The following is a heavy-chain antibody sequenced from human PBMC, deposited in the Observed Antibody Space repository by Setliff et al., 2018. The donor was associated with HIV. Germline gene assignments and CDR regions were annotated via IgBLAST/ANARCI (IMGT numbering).Heavy chain of an antibody. CDR1: SYSLSSGYY. V-gene: IGHV4-38-2*01. CDR3: ARNYYDSSGYYFEAFDI. J-gene: IGHJ3*02. Sequence: LSLTCAVSSYSLSSGYYWGWIRQPPGKGLEWIGSIYHSGSTYYNPSLKSRVTISVDTSKNQFSLKLSSVTAADTAVYYCARNYYDSSGYYFEAFDIWGQGTMVTVSS. D-gene: IGHD3-22*01. CDR2: IYHSGST.